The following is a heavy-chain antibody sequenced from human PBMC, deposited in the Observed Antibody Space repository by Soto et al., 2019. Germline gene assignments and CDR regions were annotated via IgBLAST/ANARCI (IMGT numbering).Heavy chain of an antibody. CDR1: GFTFSDHY. CDR3: TKYSGSSSTPAA. CDR2: TRNKAYTYTT. V-gene: IGHV3-72*01. J-gene: IGHJ5*02. D-gene: IGHD1-26*01. Sequence: GGSLRLSCAASGFTFSDHYMDWVRQAPGKGLEWVGRTRNKAYTYTTEYAASVKGRFTISRDDSKNSLYLQMNSLKTEDTAVYYCTKYSGSSSTPAALGQGTLVTVSS.